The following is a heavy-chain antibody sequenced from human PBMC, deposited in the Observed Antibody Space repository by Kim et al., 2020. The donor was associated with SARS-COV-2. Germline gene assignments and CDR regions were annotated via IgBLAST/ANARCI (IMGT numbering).Heavy chain of an antibody. J-gene: IGHJ3*02. D-gene: IGHD2-15*01. Sequence: GGSLRLSCVASGFTFSDYYMSWIRQAPGKGLEWVASISSSGSTIYYADSVKGRFTISRDNARISLYLQMNSLRVEDTAIYYCARDIDNVVSTNYRPDSFDIWGQGTMVTVSS. CDR1: GFTFSDYY. CDR3: ARDIDNVVSTNYRPDSFDI. V-gene: IGHV3-11*01. CDR2: ISSSGSTI.